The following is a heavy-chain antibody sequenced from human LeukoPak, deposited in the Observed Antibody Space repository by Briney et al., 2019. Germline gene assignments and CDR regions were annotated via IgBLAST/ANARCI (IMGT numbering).Heavy chain of an antibody. D-gene: IGHD3-3*01. CDR2: IRSKAYGGTT. J-gene: IGHJ4*02. Sequence: GGSLRLSCTASGFTFGDYAMSWFRQAPGKGLEWVGFIRSKAYGGTTEYAASVKGRFTISRDDSKSIAYLQVNSLKTEDTAVYYCTRAGDSPDYDSWSGYLHFDYWGQGTLVTVSS. CDR3: TRAGDSPDYDSWSGYLHFDY. CDR1: GFTFGDYA. V-gene: IGHV3-49*03.